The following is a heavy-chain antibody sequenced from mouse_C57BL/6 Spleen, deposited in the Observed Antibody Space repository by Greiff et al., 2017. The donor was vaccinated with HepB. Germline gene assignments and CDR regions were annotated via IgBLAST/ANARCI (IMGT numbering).Heavy chain of an antibody. CDR2: IYPGDGDT. J-gene: IGHJ4*01. Sequence: QVQLQQPGAELVKPGASVKISCKASGYAFSSYWMNWVKQRPGKGLEWIGQIYPGDGDTNYNGKFKGKATLTADKSYSTAYMQLSSLTSEDSAVYFCARWDYGSHYYAMDYWGQGTSVTVSS. V-gene: IGHV1-80*01. D-gene: IGHD1-1*01. CDR3: ARWDYGSHYYAMDY. CDR1: GYAFSSYW.